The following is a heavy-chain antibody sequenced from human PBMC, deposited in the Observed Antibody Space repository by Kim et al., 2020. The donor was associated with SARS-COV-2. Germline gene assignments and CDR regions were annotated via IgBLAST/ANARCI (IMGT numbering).Heavy chain of an antibody. J-gene: IGHJ2*01. CDR2: ISGSGGST. V-gene: IGHV3-23*01. CDR3: AKVGAGYSDGLRSYFDL. Sequence: GGSLRLSCAASGFTFSSYAMSWVRQAPGKGLEWVSAISGSGGSTYYADSVKGRFTISRDNSKNTQYLQMNSLRAEDTAVYYCAKVGAGYSDGLRSYFDLWGRGTLVTVSP. CDR1: GFTFSSYA. D-gene: IGHD5-18*01.